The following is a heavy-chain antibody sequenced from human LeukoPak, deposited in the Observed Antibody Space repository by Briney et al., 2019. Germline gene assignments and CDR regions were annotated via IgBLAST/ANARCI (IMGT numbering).Heavy chain of an antibody. D-gene: IGHD2-15*01. CDR3: AKLQVVVVAPMLSIDAFDI. CDR2: ISGSGGST. V-gene: IGHV3-23*01. Sequence: GGSLRLSCAASGFTFSSYAMSWVRQAPGKGLEWVSAISGSGGSTYYADSVKGRFTISRDNSKNTLYLQMNSLRAEDTAVYYCAKLQVVVVAPMLSIDAFDIWGQGTMVTVSS. CDR1: GFTFSSYA. J-gene: IGHJ3*02.